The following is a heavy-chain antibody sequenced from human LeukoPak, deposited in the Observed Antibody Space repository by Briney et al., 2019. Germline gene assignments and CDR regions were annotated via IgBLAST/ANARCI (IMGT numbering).Heavy chain of an antibody. CDR3: ATGPAATFDY. D-gene: IGHD6-25*01. CDR2: IYYSGST. CDR1: GGSISSSY. Sequence: SETLSLTWTVSGGSISSSYLSWVRQPPGKGLEWIGYIYYSGSTNYNPSLKSRVTISVDTSKNQFSLKLSSVTAADTAVYYCATGPAATFDYWGQGTLVTVSS. V-gene: IGHV4-59*01. J-gene: IGHJ4*02.